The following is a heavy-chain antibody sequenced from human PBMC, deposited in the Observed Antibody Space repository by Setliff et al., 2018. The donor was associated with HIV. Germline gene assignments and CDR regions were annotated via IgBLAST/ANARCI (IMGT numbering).Heavy chain of an antibody. J-gene: IGHJ6*03. CDR1: GGSFSSATYS. D-gene: IGHD3-3*01. CDR3: ARGLSIFGVATPGFYSFMDV. Sequence: SETLSLTCTVSGGSFSSATYSWIWIRQPAGKGLEYIGLIYTSGNTRYNPSLKSRVTMSVDTSKNQFSLKLSSVTAADTAVYYCARGLSIFGVATPGFYSFMDVWGKGTTVTVS. CDR2: IYTSGNT. V-gene: IGHV4-61*02.